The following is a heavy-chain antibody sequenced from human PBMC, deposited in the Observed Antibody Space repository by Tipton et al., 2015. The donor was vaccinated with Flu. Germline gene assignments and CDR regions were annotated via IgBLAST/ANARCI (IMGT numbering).Heavy chain of an antibody. CDR2: IRYGGSS. V-gene: IGHV4-39*07. Sequence: LRLSCTVSGGSISTSGYYWGWIRQPPGKGLEWIGSIRYGGSSYYTPSLKSRVTISLDMSKDQFSLKLASVTAADTAGYYCARVWSSFVATASLDYWGRGTLVTVSS. J-gene: IGHJ4*02. D-gene: IGHD1-1*01. CDR3: ARVWSSFVATASLDY. CDR1: GGSISTSGYY.